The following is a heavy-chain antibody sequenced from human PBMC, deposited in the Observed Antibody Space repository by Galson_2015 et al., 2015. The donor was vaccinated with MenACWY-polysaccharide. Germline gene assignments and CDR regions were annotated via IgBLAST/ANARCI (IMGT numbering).Heavy chain of an antibody. J-gene: IGHJ3*02. CDR2: IGHVGDT. D-gene: IGHD1-26*01. Sequence: SLRLSCAASGFTFSNYDMHWVRQRTGKSLEWASMIGHVGDTDFADSVKGRFSTSRENAKNSLYLQMNSLRVGDTAVYYCARANATIGGAFDIWGHGTTVTVSS. CDR1: GFTFSNYD. V-gene: IGHV3-13*01. CDR3: ARANATIGGAFDI.